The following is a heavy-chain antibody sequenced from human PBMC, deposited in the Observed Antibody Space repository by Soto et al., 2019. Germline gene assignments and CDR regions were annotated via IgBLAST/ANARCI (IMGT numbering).Heavy chain of an antibody. Sequence: EVQLLESGGGLVQPGGSLRLSCAASRFTFTNYAMSWVRQAPGKGLEWLSAISGSGGSTNYADSVKGRFTISRDNSKNTPYLPMNSLRFEKTALYYCTKASRGVDGSGCSNDYWGHGTLVTGAS. D-gene: IGHD6-19*01. CDR2: ISGSGGST. V-gene: IGHV3-23*01. CDR3: TKASRGVDGSGCSNDY. CDR1: RFTFTNYA. J-gene: IGHJ4*01.